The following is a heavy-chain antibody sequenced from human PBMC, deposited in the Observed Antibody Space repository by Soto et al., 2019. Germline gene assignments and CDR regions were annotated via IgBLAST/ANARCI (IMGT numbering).Heavy chain of an antibody. CDR3: ARFKRSGLPDRKYYFDY. CDR2: VYYSGPT. V-gene: IGHV4-28*01. Sequence: SEPLSLPCAVSGRSISSSNWWSWIRQPPGKGLEWIGFVYYSGPTNYNPSLKSRVTMSVDTSNNQFSRRLSSLTAADAAVYYCARFKRSGLPDRKYYFDYWGHGTLVTVSS. CDR1: GRSISSSNW. J-gene: IGHJ4*01.